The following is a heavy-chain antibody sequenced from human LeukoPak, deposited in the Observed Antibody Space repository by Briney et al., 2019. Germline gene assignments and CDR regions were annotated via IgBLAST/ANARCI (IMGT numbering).Heavy chain of an antibody. CDR3: ARRAMGATSFDY. J-gene: IGHJ4*02. CDR1: GFTFSDYY. V-gene: IGHV3-11*04. CDR2: ISSSSNTV. D-gene: IGHD1-26*01. Sequence: GGSLRLSCAASGFTFSDYYMTWVRQAPGKGLEWVSYISSSSNTVYYADSVKGRLTVSRDNANNTLYVQMTNLRAEDTAVCYCARRAMGATSFDYWGQGTLVTVSS.